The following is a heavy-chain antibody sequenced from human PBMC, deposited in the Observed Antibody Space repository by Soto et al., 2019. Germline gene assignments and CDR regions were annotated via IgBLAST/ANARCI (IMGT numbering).Heavy chain of an antibody. D-gene: IGHD2-21*01. Sequence: SETLSLTCAVYAGSFHGYYWSWIRQPPGKGLEWIGSIYYSGSTYYNSSLKSRVTISVDTANNQVSLRMRSLTAADTAFYYCGRVVEGATRHTDPDSWGQGILVTVSS. CDR2: IYYSGST. V-gene: IGHV4-34*01. CDR3: GRVVEGATRHTDPDS. J-gene: IGHJ5*01. CDR1: AGSFHGYY.